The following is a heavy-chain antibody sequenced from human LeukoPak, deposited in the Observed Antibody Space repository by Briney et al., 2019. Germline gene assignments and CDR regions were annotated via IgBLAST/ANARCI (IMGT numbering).Heavy chain of an antibody. Sequence: TSETLSLTCIVSGGSINSYWSWIRQPAGKGLEWIGRISGSGTITYNPALQSRLTISIDTSKNQFSLKLMSVTAADTAVYYCARDSGTTGEVKFDPWGQGILVTVSS. D-gene: IGHD3-10*01. V-gene: IGHV4-4*07. CDR3: ARDSGTTGEVKFDP. J-gene: IGHJ5*02. CDR2: ISGSGTI. CDR1: GGSINSY.